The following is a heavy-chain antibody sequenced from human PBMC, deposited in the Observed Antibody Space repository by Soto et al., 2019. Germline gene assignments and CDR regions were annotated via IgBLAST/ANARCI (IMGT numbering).Heavy chain of an antibody. Sequence: GGSLWLSCAASGFTFCSYAMTWVRQAPGKGLEWVSGISGSAGSTYYADSVKGRFTVSRDNSKNTLFLQMDSLRAEDTAVYYCAKDAAGTFDYWGQGTLVTVSS. D-gene: IGHD1-7*01. CDR2: ISGSAGST. V-gene: IGHV3-23*01. J-gene: IGHJ4*02. CDR1: GFTFCSYA. CDR3: AKDAAGTFDY.